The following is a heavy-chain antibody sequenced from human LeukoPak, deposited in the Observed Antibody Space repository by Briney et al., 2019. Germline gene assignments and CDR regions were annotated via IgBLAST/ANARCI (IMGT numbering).Heavy chain of an antibody. CDR2: ITNNGGTT. Sequence: GGSLRLSCSASGFTFSSYAMHWVRQAPGKGLDYVSAITNNGGTTFYRDSVKGRFTISRDNSKNTLYLQMSSLTTDDTAVYYCVKTTVNFYYDNWGQGTVVTVSS. J-gene: IGHJ4*02. V-gene: IGHV3-64D*09. CDR3: VKTTVNFYYDN. D-gene: IGHD4-11*01. CDR1: GFTFSSYA.